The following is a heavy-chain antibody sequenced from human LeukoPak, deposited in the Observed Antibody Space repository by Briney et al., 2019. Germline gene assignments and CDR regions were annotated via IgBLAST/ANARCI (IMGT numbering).Heavy chain of an antibody. D-gene: IGHD3-10*01. CDR2: IAYDGSNK. V-gene: IGHV3-30*02. CDR1: GFTFISYG. CDR3: AKDHDYYGLESY. Sequence: GGSLRLSCAASGFTFISYGMHWVRQAPGKGLEWVAFIAYDGSNKYYADSVKGRFTISRDNSKNTLSLQMNSLRAEDTAVYYCAKDHDYYGLESYWGQGTLVTVSS. J-gene: IGHJ4*02.